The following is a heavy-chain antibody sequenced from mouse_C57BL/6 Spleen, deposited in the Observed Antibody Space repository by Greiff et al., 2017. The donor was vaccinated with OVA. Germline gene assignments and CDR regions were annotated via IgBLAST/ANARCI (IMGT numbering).Heavy chain of an antibody. V-gene: IGHV2-3*01. J-gene: IGHJ4*01. CDR1: GFSLTSYG. CDR3: ARQLWLRRDGAMDY. Sequence: VQLQESGPGLVAPSQSLSITCTVSGFSLTSYGVSWVRQPPGKGLEWLGVIWGAGSTTYHSALISGLSISKDNSKSQIFLKLNSLQTDDTATYYCARQLWLRRDGAMDYWGQGTSVTVSS. CDR2: IWGAGST. D-gene: IGHD2-2*01.